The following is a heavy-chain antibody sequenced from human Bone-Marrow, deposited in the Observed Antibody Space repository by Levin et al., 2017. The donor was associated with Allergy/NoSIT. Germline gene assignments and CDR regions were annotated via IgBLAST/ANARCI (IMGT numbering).Heavy chain of an antibody. CDR1: GYTFTSYA. D-gene: IGHD3-3*01. CDR2: INTNTGNP. V-gene: IGHV7-4-1*02. J-gene: IGHJ6*03. Sequence: ASVKVSCKASGYTFTSYAMNWVRQAPGQGLEWMGWINTNTGNPTYAQGFTGRFVFSLDTSVSTAYLQISSLKAEDTAVYYCARGRWYYDFWSGHLVNQDYYYYMDVWGKGTTVTVSS. CDR3: ARGRWYYDFWSGHLVNQDYYYYMDV.